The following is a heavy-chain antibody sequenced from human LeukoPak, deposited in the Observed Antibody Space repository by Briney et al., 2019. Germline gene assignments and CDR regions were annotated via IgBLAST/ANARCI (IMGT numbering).Heavy chain of an antibody. J-gene: IGHJ5*02. V-gene: IGHV3-23*01. CDR3: AKGLPFTWEPPESWFDP. CDR1: GLTFSSYA. D-gene: IGHD1-26*01. CDR2: ISGSGGST. Sequence: AGGSLSLSCAASGLTFSSYAMSWIRQAPGKGLEWVSAISGSGGSTYYADSVKGRFTISRDNSKNTLYLQMNSLRAEDTAVYYCAKGLPFTWEPPESWFDPWGQGTLVTVSS.